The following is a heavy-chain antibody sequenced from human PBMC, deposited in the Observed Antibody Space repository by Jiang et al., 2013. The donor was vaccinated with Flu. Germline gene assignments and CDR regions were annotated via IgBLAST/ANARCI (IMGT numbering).Heavy chain of an antibody. V-gene: IGHV7-4-1*01. J-gene: IGHJ6*02. CDR1: GYTFTSYA. D-gene: IGHD6-13*01. Sequence: QSGSELKKPGASVKVSCKASGYTFTSYAMNWVRRAPGQGLEWMGWINTNTGNPTYAQGFTGRFVFSLDTSVSTAYLQICSLKAEDTAVYYCARDSSSWYSAYYYYYYGMDVWGQGTTVTVSS. CDR3: ARDSSSWYSAYYYYYYGMDV. CDR2: INTNTGNP.